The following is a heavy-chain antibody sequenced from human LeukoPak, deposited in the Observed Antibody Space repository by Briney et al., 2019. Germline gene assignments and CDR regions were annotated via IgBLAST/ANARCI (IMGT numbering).Heavy chain of an antibody. D-gene: IGHD2-2*02. CDR2: IYTSGST. J-gene: IGHJ5*02. V-gene: IGHV4-4*07. CDR1: GGSISSYY. CDR3: AREDIVVVPAAISRWFDP. Sequence: SETLSLTCTVSGGSISSYYWSWIRQPAGQGLEWIGRIYTSGSTNYNPSLKSRVTMSVDTSKNQFSLKLSSVTAADTAVYYCAREDIVVVPAAISRWFDPWGQGTLVTVSS.